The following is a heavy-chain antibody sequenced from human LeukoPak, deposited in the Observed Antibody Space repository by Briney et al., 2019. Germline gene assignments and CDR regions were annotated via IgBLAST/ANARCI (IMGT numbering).Heavy chain of an antibody. V-gene: IGHV3-7*01. J-gene: IGHJ4*02. CDR1: GFTFSSYA. D-gene: IGHD3-3*01. CDR3: ARTLANYDLLDY. Sequence: PGGSLRLSCAASGFTFSSYAMSWVRQAPGKGLEWVANIKQDGSEKYYVDSVKGRFTISRDNAKNSLYLQMNSLRAEDTAVYYCARTLANYDLLDYWGQGTLVTVSS. CDR2: IKQDGSEK.